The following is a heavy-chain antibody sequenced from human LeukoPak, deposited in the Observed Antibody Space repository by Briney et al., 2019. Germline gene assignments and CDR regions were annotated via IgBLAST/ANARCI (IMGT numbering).Heavy chain of an antibody. D-gene: IGHD5-18*01. V-gene: IGHV4-59*01. J-gene: IGHJ6*03. CDR3: ARVYGYNYYYMDV. Sequence: PSETLSLTCTVSGGSISSYYWNWIRQPPGKGLEWVGYFYYSGSTSYSPSLKSRVTISVDTSKNQFSLILSSVTAADTAVYYCARVYGYNYYYMDVWGKGTTVTVSS. CDR1: GGSISSYY. CDR2: FYYSGST.